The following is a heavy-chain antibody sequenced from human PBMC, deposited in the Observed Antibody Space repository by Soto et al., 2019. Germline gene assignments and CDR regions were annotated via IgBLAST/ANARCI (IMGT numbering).Heavy chain of an antibody. CDR1: GFTFSSYT. J-gene: IGHJ4*02. V-gene: IGHV3-21*01. Sequence: PGGSLRLSCAASGFTFSSYTMNWVRQAPGKGLEWVSFISGSSSYIYYADSVKGRFTISRDDAKKSLYLQMNSLRAEDTAVYYCARAVSSGYYPGCFDYWGQGTVVTVFS. CDR2: ISGSSSYI. D-gene: IGHD6-19*01. CDR3: ARAVSSGYYPGCFDY.